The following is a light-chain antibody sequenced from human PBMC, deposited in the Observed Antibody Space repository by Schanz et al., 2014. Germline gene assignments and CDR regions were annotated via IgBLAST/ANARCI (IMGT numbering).Light chain of an antibody. V-gene: IGKV3D-15*01. Sequence: EIMMTQSPATLSLSPGERATLSCRASQSVGSYLAWYQQKPGQAPRLLIYGISSRASGIPDRFSGGGSGTEFTLTINSLQSEDFAVYYCQQYDKWPLTFGGGTKVEIK. CDR2: GIS. CDR3: QQYDKWPLT. J-gene: IGKJ4*01. CDR1: QSVGSY.